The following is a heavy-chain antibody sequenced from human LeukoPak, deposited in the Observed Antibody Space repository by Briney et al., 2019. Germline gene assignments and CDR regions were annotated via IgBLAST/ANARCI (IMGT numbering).Heavy chain of an antibody. J-gene: IGHJ4*02. V-gene: IGHV3-30*18. Sequence: GGSLRLSCAASGFTFSSYGMHWVRQAPGKGLEWVAVISYDGSNKYYADSVKGRFTISRDNSKNTLYLQMNSLRAEDTAVNYCAKDWGAAVAGTVAPPSWGQGTLVTVSS. CDR3: AKDWGAAVAGTVAPPS. D-gene: IGHD6-19*01. CDR2: ISYDGSNK. CDR1: GFTFSSYG.